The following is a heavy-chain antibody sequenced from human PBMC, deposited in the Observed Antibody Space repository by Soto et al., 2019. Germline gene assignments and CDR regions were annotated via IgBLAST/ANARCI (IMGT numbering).Heavy chain of an antibody. V-gene: IGHV1-69*12. CDR3: ARQGLDSKDSGTLPDY. Sequence: QVQLVQSGAEVKKPGSSVKVSCKASGGTFSSYAISWVRQAPGQGLEWMGGIIPIFGTANYAQKFQGRVTINADESTSTAYMELSSLRSEDTAVYYCARQGLDSKDSGTLPDYWGQGTLVTVSS. CDR1: GGTFSSYA. D-gene: IGHD3-22*01. CDR2: IIPIFGTA. J-gene: IGHJ4*02.